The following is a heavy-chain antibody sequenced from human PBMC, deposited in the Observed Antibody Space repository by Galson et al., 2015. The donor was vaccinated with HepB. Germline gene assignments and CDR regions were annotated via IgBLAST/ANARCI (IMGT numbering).Heavy chain of an antibody. D-gene: IGHD6-13*01. V-gene: IGHV1-69*04. CDR2: IIPILGIA. CDR3: ARVVGHSSSWYPAVIYYYGMDV. Sequence: SVKVSCKASGGTFSSYAISWVRQAPGQGLEWMGRIIPILGIANYAQKFQGRVTITADKSTSTAYMELSSLRSEDTAVYYCARVVGHSSSWYPAVIYYYGMDVWGQGTTVTVSS. J-gene: IGHJ6*02. CDR1: GGTFSSYA.